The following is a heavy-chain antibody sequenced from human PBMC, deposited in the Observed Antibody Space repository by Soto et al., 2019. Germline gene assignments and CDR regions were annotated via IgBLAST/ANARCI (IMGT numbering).Heavy chain of an antibody. CDR3: ATWGMGLVEYYGMDV. J-gene: IGHJ6*02. CDR2: INPNSGGT. CDR1: GYTFTGYY. V-gene: IGHV1-2*04. D-gene: IGHD3-16*01. Sequence: GASVKVSCKASGYTFTGYYMHWVRQAPGQGLEWMGWINPNSGGTNYAQKFQGWVTMTRDTSISTAYMELSRLRSDDTAVYYCATWGMGLVEYYGMDVWGQGTTVTVSS.